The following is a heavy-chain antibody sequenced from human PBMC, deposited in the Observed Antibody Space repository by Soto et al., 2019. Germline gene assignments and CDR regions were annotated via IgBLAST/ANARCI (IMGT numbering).Heavy chain of an antibody. Sequence: ASVKVSCKVSGYTLTELSMHWVRQAPGKGLEWMGGFDPEYGETIYAQKFQGRVTMTEDTSTDTAYMELSSLRSEDTAVYYCATAAQYYYDSRGDYYGDYWGQGTLVTVSS. V-gene: IGHV1-24*01. J-gene: IGHJ4*02. CDR1: GYTLTELS. D-gene: IGHD3-22*01. CDR2: FDPEYGET. CDR3: ATAAQYYYDSRGDYYGDY.